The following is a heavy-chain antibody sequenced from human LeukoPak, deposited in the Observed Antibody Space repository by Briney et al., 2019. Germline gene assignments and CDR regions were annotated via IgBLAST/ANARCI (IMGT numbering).Heavy chain of an antibody. V-gene: IGHV3-7*03. CDR1: GFTFRNYW. Sequence: GGSLRLSCAASGFTFRNYWMSWVRQVPGKGLEWVVNINEGGNEKNYVDSVKGRFTASRDNAENSLYLQMNSLRVEDTAVYYCARHPNSNWDYWGQGTLVTVSS. CDR2: INEGGNEK. CDR3: ARHPNSNWDY. D-gene: IGHD6-13*01. J-gene: IGHJ4*02.